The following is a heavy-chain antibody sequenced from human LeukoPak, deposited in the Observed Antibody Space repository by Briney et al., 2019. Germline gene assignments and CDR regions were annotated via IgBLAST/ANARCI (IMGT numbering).Heavy chain of an antibody. CDR2: ISSSSSTI. V-gene: IGHV3-48*01. CDR1: GLSLNSYA. J-gene: IGHJ4*02. Sequence: GGSLRLSCTASGLSLNSYAMTWVRQVPGKGLEWVSYISSSSSTIYYADSVKGRFTISRDNAKNSLYLQMNSLRAEDTAVYYCAKDFSHIALPTTFDYWGQGTLVTVSS. CDR3: AKDFSHIALPTTFDY. D-gene: IGHD6-13*01.